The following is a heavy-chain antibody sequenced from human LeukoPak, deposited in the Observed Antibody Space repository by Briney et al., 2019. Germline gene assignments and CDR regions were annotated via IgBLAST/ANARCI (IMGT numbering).Heavy chain of an antibody. Sequence: GGSLRLSCAASGSTFSSYATSWVRQAPGKGLEWVSAISGSGGSTYYADSVKGRFTISRDNSKNTLYLQMNSLRAEDTAVYYCAKFVGYCSSTSCFDYWGQGTLVTVSS. CDR2: ISGSGGST. CDR1: GSTFSSYA. J-gene: IGHJ4*02. CDR3: AKFVGYCSSTSCFDY. D-gene: IGHD2-2*01. V-gene: IGHV3-23*01.